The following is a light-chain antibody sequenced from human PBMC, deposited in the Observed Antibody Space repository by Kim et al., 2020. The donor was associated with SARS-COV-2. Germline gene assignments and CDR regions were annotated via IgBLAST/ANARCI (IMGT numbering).Light chain of an antibody. CDR3: CSDTSITTYV. J-gene: IGLJ1*01. CDR1: SSDIGRYNR. V-gene: IGLV2-18*02. CDR2: EVS. Sequence: GQSVTSSCTGTSSDIGRYNRVSWYQQSPGTPPKVIIFEVSNRPSGVPDGFSGSKSGNTASLTISGLQAEDEADYYCCSDTSITTYVFGTGTKVTVL.